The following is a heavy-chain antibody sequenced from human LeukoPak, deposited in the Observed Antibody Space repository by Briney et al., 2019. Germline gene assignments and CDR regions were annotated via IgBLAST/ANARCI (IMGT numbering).Heavy chain of an antibody. Sequence: GGSLRLSCAASGFSFSTYGMHWVRQAPGKGLEWVALIWNAGTNTYYADSVKGRFTISRDNSENTLYLQMNSLRAEDTAVYYCAKDGAYSSGWYTPSGWFFDRWGRGTLVSVSS. CDR2: IWNAGTNT. J-gene: IGHJ2*01. CDR3: AKDGAYSSGWYTPSGWFFDR. D-gene: IGHD6-13*01. CDR1: GFSFSTYG. V-gene: IGHV3-33*06.